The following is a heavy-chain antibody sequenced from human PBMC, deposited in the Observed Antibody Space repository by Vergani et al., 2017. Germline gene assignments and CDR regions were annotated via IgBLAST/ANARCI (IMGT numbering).Heavy chain of an antibody. CDR1: GFTFSSYS. V-gene: IGHV3-21*01. J-gene: IGHJ4*02. Sequence: EVQLVESGGGLVKPGGSLRLSCAASGFTFSSYSMNWVRQATGKGLEWVSYISSSSSYIYYAYSVKGRFTISRDNAKNSLYLQMNSLKAEDTAVYYCARGVSSYTPGGNYWGQGTLVTVSS. CDR3: ARGVSSYTPGGNY. D-gene: IGHD6-6*01. CDR2: ISSSSSYI.